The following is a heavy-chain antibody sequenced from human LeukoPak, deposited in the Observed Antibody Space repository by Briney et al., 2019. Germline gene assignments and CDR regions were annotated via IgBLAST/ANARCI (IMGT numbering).Heavy chain of an antibody. CDR3: ARGYCDGDCSKAGLD. Sequence: GASVKVSCKASGYTFTGYYMHWVRQAPGQGLEWMGWINPNSGGTNYAQKFQGRVTMTRDTSISTAYMELSRLRSDDTAVYYCARGYCDGDCSKAGLDWGQGTLVTVSS. J-gene: IGHJ4*02. CDR1: GYTFTGYY. CDR2: INPNSGGT. D-gene: IGHD2-21*02. V-gene: IGHV1-2*02.